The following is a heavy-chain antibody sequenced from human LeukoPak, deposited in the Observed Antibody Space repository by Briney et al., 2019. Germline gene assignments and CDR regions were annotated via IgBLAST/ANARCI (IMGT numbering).Heavy chain of an antibody. CDR2: INPNSGGT. J-gene: IGHJ3*02. D-gene: IGHD2-15*01. CDR1: GYTFTGYY. V-gene: IGHV1-2*04. CDR3: ARDAARCSGGSCYSGGAFDI. Sequence: ASVKVSCKASGYTFTGYYMHWVRQAPGQGLEWMGWINPNSGGTNYAQKFQGWVTMTRDTSISTAYMELSRLRSDDTAVYYCARDAARCSGGSCYSGGAFDIWGQGTMVTVSS.